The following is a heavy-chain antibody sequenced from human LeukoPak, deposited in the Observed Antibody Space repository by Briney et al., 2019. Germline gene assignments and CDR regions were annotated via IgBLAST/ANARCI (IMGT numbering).Heavy chain of an antibody. CDR1: GFTLSDYY. D-gene: IGHD6-13*01. J-gene: IGHJ4*02. CDR3: ARGAGSWYAEIDY. V-gene: IGHV3-11*01. Sequence: GGSLRLSCAASGFTLSDYYMSWIRQAPGKGLEWVSYSSSSGSTIYYADSVKGRFAISRDNAKNSLYLQMNSLRAEDTAVYYCARGAGSWYAEIDYWGQGTLVTVSS. CDR2: SSSSGSTI.